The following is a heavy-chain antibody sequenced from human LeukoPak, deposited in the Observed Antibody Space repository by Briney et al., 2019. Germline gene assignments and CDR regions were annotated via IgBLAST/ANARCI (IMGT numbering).Heavy chain of an antibody. Sequence: GGSLRLSCAASGFTFSSYDMHWVRQATGKGLEWVSAIGTAGDTYYPGSVKGRFTISRENAKNSLYLQMNSLRAGDTAVYYCARVKTEEDAFDIWGQGTMVTVSS. D-gene: IGHD1-14*01. V-gene: IGHV3-13*01. CDR1: GFTFSSYD. CDR2: IGTAGDT. J-gene: IGHJ3*02. CDR3: ARVKTEEDAFDI.